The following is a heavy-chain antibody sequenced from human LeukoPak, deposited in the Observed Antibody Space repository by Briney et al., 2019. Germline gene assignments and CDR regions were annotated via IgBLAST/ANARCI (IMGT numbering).Heavy chain of an antibody. CDR3: ARDLALRDGSSDY. CDR1: GFTFSSYS. J-gene: IGHJ4*01. CDR2: ISSSSSYI. D-gene: IGHD5-24*01. V-gene: IGHV3-21*01. Sequence: PGGSLRLSCAASGFTFSSYSMNWVRQAPGKGLEWVSSISSSSSYIYYADSVKGRFTISRDNAKNSLYLQMNSLRAEDTAVYYCARDLALRDGSSDYWGKEPSSPSPQ.